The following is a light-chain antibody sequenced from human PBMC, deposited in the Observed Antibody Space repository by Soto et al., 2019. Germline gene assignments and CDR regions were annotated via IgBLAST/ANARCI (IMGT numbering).Light chain of an antibody. V-gene: IGKV3-20*01. CDR2: GAS. CDR3: QQYDSSPPVT. Sequence: EIVLTQSPGTLSLSPGERATLSCRASQSLISDYLAWYQQKPGQAPRLLIYGASTRATGIPDRFSGSGSGTEFTLTISRLEPEDFAVYSCQQYDSSPPVTFGGGTKVEIK. J-gene: IGKJ4*01. CDR1: QSLISDY.